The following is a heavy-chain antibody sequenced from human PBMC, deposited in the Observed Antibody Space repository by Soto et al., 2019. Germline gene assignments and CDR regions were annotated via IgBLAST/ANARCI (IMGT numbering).Heavy chain of an antibody. J-gene: IGHJ3*01. CDR3: ARDSPSPNGPVS. Sequence: QVQLVQSGAEVKKPGSSVKVSCKASGGTFSSYAISWVRQAPGQGLEWMGGIIPIFGTANYAQKFQGRVTIPAXXSTSTASMELTSLRSEDTAVDYCARDSPSPNGPVSWGQGTMVTVSS. V-gene: IGHV1-69*12. CDR1: GGTFSSYA. D-gene: IGHD2-8*01. CDR2: IIPIFGTA.